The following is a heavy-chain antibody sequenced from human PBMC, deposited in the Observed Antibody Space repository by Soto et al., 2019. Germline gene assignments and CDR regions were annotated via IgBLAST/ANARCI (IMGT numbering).Heavy chain of an antibody. J-gene: IGHJ6*02. CDR1: GFTFYSYA. CDR3: ARDQESSYYYGMDV. D-gene: IGHD3-10*01. Sequence: GGSLRLSCAASGFTFYSYAMSWVRQAPGKGLEWVSTIGSVGGDTYYADSVKGRFTISRDNAKNSLYLQMNSLRAEDTAVYYCARDQESSYYYGMDVWGQGTTVTVSS. CDR2: IGSVGGDT. V-gene: IGHV3-23*01.